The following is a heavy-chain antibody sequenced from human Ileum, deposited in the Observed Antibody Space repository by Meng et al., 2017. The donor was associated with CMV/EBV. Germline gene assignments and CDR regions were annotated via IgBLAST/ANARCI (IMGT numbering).Heavy chain of an antibody. CDR1: GFTVSTNY. V-gene: IGHV3-66*02. D-gene: IGHD2-2*02. CDR2: IYTDGST. Sequence: LSCAASGFTVSTNYMSWVRQAPGKGLEWVSVIYTDGSTYYADSVKGRFTISRDNSKNTLYLQMNSLRAEDTAVYYCARGLYQPVWFDPWGQGTLVTVSS. CDR3: ARGLYQPVWFDP. J-gene: IGHJ5*02.